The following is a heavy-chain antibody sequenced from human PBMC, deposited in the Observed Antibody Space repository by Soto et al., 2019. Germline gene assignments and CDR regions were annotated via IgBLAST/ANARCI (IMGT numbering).Heavy chain of an antibody. V-gene: IGHV4-59*01. D-gene: IGHD5-18*01. CDR3: ARSSGDTAMVSY. CDR1: GGSISSYY. CDR2: IYYSGST. J-gene: IGHJ4*02. Sequence: SETLSLTCTVSGGSISSYYCSWIRQPPGKGLEWIGYIYYSGSTNYNPSLKSRVTISVDTSKNQFSLKLSSVTAADTAVYYCARSSGDTAMVSYWGQGTLVTVSS.